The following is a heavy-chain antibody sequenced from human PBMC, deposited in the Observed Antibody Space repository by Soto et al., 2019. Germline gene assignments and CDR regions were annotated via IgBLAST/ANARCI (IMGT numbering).Heavy chain of an antibody. V-gene: IGHV3-30-3*01. CDR3: ARVQDDFWRSYWVY. J-gene: IGHJ4*02. D-gene: IGHD3-3*01. Sequence: QVQLVESGGGVVQPGRSLRLSCAASGFTFSSYAMHWVRQAPGKGLEWVAVISYDGTNKYYADSVKGRFTISRANSKNTLFVQMNSLRAEDTALYDCARVQDDFWRSYWVYWVQGTLVTVSS. CDR1: GFTFSSYA. CDR2: ISYDGTNK.